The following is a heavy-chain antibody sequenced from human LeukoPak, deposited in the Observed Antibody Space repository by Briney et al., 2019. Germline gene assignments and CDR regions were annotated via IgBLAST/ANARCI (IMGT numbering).Heavy chain of an antibody. J-gene: IGHJ4*02. D-gene: IGHD6-25*01. V-gene: IGHV3-74*01. CDR1: GFIFSHYW. Sequence: PGGSLRLSCAASGFIFSHYWMHWVRQVPGKGLEWVSRIKGDGITTNYVDSVKGRFIISRDNAENTVYLQMNNVRPEDTGVYYCARDQHVAAADYWGQGTLVTVSS. CDR3: ARDQHVAAADY. CDR2: IKGDGITT.